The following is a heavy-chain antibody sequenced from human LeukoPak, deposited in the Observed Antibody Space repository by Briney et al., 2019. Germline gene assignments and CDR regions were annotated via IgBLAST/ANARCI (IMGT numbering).Heavy chain of an antibody. J-gene: IGHJ4*02. Sequence: ASVKVSCKASGYTFTTYGVSWVRQAPGQGLEWMGWISANNRNTNYSQKLQGRVTMTTDTSTSTAYMELRSLRSDDTAVYYCARELLEGAAPFDYWGQGTLVTVSS. CDR1: GYTFTTYG. CDR3: ARELLEGAAPFDY. V-gene: IGHV1-18*01. CDR2: ISANNRNT. D-gene: IGHD1-26*01.